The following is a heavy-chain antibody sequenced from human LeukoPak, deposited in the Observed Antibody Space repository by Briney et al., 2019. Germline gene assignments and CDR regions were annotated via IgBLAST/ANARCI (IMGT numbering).Heavy chain of an antibody. CDR1: GYTFTSYD. Sequence: ASVKVSCKASGYTFTSYDINWVRQATGQGLEWMGWMNPNSGNTGYAQKFQGRVTMTRNTSISTAYMELSSLRSEDTAVYYCARGLMYCSGGSCYYDSSWVDYWGQGTLATVSS. D-gene: IGHD2-15*01. CDR2: MNPNSGNT. V-gene: IGHV1-8*01. J-gene: IGHJ4*02. CDR3: ARGLMYCSGGSCYYDSSWVDY.